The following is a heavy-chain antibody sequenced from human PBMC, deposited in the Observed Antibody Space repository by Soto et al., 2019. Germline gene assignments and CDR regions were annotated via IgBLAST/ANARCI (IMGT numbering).Heavy chain of an antibody. V-gene: IGHV3-48*01. CDR2: ISPAGSSI. D-gene: IGHD3-10*01. CDR3: AKDRGGSGAFDI. J-gene: IGHJ3*02. CDR1: GFSFSIYS. Sequence: EGQLVEFGGGLVKPGGSLRLSCAASGFSFSIYSYNWVRQAPGKGLEWLSYISPAGSSIYYADSVKGRFTISRDSARDSVSVQTTSLRAEDPAVYYCAKDRGGSGAFDIWGQGTMVTVSS.